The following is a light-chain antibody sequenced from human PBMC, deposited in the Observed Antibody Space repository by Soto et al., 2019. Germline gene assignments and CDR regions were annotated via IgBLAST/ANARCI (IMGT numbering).Light chain of an antibody. CDR3: SSYTSSSTWV. V-gene: IGLV2-14*01. J-gene: IGLJ3*02. CDR2: EVS. Sequence: QSVLTQPASVSGSPGQSITISCTGTSSDVGGYNYVSWYQQHPGKAPKLMIYEVSNRPSGVSNRLSGSKSGNTASLTISGLQAEDEADYYRSSYTSSSTWVFGRGTKLTVL. CDR1: SSDVGGYNY.